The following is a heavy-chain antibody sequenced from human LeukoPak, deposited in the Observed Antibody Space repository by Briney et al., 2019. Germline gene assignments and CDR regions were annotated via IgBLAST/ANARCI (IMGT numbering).Heavy chain of an antibody. J-gene: IGHJ4*02. CDR3: GRCGAPPSGIDY. V-gene: IGHV5-51*01. CDR2: IYPGDSDT. CDR1: WNSLTSYW. Sequence: GGALEIFLCGSWNSLTSYWIGWVRQMPGKGVGGVVIIYPGDSDTRYSPSFQGQVTITVDKSINTAYLQWSSLKASATAMYYYGRCGAPPSGIDYWGQGTLVTVSS. D-gene: IGHD3-10*01.